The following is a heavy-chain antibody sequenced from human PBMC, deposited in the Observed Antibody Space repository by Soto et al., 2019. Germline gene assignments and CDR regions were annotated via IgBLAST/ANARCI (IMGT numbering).Heavy chain of an antibody. Sequence: SETLSLTCTVSGGSISSSSYYWGWIRQPPGKGLEWIGSIYYSGSTYYNPSLKSRVTISVDTSKNQFSLKLSSVTAADTAVYYCASGLYYYGSGNPFDYWGQGTLVTVSS. CDR3: ASGLYYYGSGNPFDY. J-gene: IGHJ4*02. CDR1: GGSISSSSYY. V-gene: IGHV4-39*01. CDR2: IYYSGST. D-gene: IGHD3-10*01.